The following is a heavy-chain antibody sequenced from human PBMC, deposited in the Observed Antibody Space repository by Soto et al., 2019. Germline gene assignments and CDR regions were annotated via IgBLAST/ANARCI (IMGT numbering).Heavy chain of an antibody. D-gene: IGHD3-22*01. CDR3: ASLGSSGYYYPYYFDY. Sequence: PGESLKISCKGSGYSFTSYWIGWVRQMPGKGLEWMGIIYPGDSDTRYSPSFQGQVTISADKSISTAYLQWSSLKASDTAMYYCASLGSSGYYYPYYFDYWGQGTLVTVS. CDR2: IYPGDSDT. CDR1: GYSFTSYW. V-gene: IGHV5-51*01. J-gene: IGHJ4*02.